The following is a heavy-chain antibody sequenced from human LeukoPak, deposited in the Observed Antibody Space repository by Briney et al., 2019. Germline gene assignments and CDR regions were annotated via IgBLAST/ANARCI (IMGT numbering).Heavy chain of an antibody. V-gene: IGHV4-4*07. CDR3: ARDTRWQLVY. J-gene: IGHJ4*02. CDR1: GGSISSYY. Sequence: SETLSLTCTVSGGSISSYYWTWIRQPAGKGLEWIGRIYTTGSTNFNPSLKSRVTMSVDMSKSQFSLKLSSVTAADTAVYYCARDTRWQLVYWGQGTLVTVSS. D-gene: IGHD6-13*01. CDR2: IYTTGST.